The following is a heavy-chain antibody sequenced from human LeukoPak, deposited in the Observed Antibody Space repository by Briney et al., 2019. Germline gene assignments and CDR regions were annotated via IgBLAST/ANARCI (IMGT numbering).Heavy chain of an antibody. J-gene: IGHJ4*02. CDR3: ANHLACGSTSCPPFDD. D-gene: IGHD2-2*01. V-gene: IGHV3-48*04. CDR1: GFTFSNYS. Sequence: GGSLRLSCAASGFTFSNYSMNWVRQAPGKGLEWVSYISRSSSTIYYADSVKGRFTISRDNAKSSLYLQMNSLRAEDTAVYYCANHLACGSTSCPPFDDWGQGTLVTVSS. CDR2: ISRSSSTI.